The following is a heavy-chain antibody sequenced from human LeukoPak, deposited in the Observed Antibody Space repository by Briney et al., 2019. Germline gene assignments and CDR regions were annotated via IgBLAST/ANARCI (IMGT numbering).Heavy chain of an antibody. CDR3: AKFDDY. CDR2: MTGSGGST. J-gene: IGHJ4*02. V-gene: IGHV3-23*01. CDR1: GFTFSSFA. Sequence: GGSLRLSCAAFGFTFSSFAMSWVRQAPGKGLEWVSGMTGSGGSTYYADSVKGRFTISRDNSKNTLYLQMNSLRAEDSAVYYCAKFDDYWGQGTLATVSS.